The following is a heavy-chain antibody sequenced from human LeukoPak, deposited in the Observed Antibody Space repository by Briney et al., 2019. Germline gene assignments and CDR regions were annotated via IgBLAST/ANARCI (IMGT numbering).Heavy chain of an antibody. V-gene: IGHV4-59*01. CDR3: ARSEVGAKSIGY. D-gene: IGHD1-26*01. Sequence: SRSLCLTCTVSRGSLSSYYWSWSRRTPERGVEGIGYIYYSGSTNYNPSLKSRVTISVDTSKNQFSLKLSSVTAADTAVYYCARSEVGAKSIGYWGQGTLVTVSS. CDR1: RGSLSSYY. J-gene: IGHJ4*02. CDR2: IYYSGST.